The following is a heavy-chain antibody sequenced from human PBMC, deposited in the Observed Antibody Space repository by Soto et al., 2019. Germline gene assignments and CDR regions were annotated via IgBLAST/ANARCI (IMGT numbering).Heavy chain of an antibody. CDR1: GYTLTELS. CDR3: ATAPSHVAIAVASYNWFHX. J-gene: IGHJ5*02. D-gene: IGHD6-19*01. Sequence: VSVKVSCNVSGYTLTELSMHWVRQAPGKGLEWMGAFDPEDGETIYAQKFQGRVTMTEDTSTDTAYMELSSLRFEDTAVYYCATAPSHVAIAVASYNWFHXWGQGTLVPVSX. CDR2: FDPEDGET. V-gene: IGHV1-24*01.